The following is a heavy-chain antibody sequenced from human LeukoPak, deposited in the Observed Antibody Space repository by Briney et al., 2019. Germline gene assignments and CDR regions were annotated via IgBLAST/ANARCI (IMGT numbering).Heavy chain of an antibody. Sequence: GGSLRLSCVVSGFSISNNYIIWVRQAPGNGLERVSVIYGDGRTSHSASVRGRFTISRDNSKNIVSLQMNNLRAEDTAVYYCARGRGLGVVSPYFDYWGQGTLVTVSS. D-gene: IGHD3-3*01. J-gene: IGHJ4*02. CDR1: GFSISNNY. CDR2: IYGDGRT. V-gene: IGHV3-53*01. CDR3: ARGRGLGVVSPYFDY.